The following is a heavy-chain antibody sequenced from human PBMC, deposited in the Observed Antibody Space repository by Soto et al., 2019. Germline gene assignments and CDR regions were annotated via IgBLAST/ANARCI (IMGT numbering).Heavy chain of an antibody. CDR3: ARTFDYYGMDV. Sequence: SETLSLTWAVSGYSIGSGYYWSCIRQSPGKGLEWIGSIYHAGSVYYNPSLNGRVALSMDTSKNHFSLKLTSVTAADTAVYYCARTFDYYGMDVWGQGTTVTVSS. J-gene: IGHJ6*02. V-gene: IGHV4-38-2*01. CDR1: GYSIGSGYY. CDR2: IYHAGSV.